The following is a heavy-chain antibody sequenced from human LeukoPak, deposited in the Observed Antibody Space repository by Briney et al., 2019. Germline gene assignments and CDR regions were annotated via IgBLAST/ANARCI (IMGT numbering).Heavy chain of an antibody. CDR2: IYTSGST. J-gene: IGHJ5*02. D-gene: IGHD3-10*01. V-gene: IGHV4-61*02. CDR1: GGSISSGSYY. CDR3: ARDNGSGSP. Sequence: SETLSLTCTVSGGSISSGSYYWSWIRQPAGKGLEWIGRIYTSGSTNYNPSLKSRVTISVDTSKNQFSLKLSSVTAADTAVYYCARDNGSGSPWGQGTLVTVSS.